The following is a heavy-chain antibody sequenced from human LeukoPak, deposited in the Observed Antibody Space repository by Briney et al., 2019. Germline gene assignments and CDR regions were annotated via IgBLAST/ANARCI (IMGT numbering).Heavy chain of an antibody. Sequence: ASVKVSFKASGYTFTGYYMHWVRQAPGQGLEWMGWINPNSGGTNYAQKFQGRVTMTRDTSISTAYMELSRRRSDDTAVYYCARELRSSSWSKFDYWGQGTLVTVSS. CDR2: INPNSGGT. D-gene: IGHD6-13*01. J-gene: IGHJ4*02. V-gene: IGHV1-2*02. CDR3: ARELRSSSWSKFDY. CDR1: GYTFTGYY.